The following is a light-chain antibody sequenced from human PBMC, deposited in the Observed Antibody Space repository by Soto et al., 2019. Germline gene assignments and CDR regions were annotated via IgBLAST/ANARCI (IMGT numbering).Light chain of an antibody. J-gene: IGKJ1*01. Sequence: EIVMTLSPATLSVSPGERATLSCRASQSVSSNLAWYQQKPGQAPRLLIYGASTRATGIPARFSGSGSGTEFTLTISSLQSEDFAVYYCQQYNNWPRAWTFGQGTKV. CDR2: GAS. CDR1: QSVSSN. V-gene: IGKV3-15*01. CDR3: QQYNNWPRAWT.